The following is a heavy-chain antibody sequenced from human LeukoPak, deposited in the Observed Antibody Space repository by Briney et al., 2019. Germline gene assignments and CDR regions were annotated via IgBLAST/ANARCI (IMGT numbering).Heavy chain of an antibody. V-gene: IGHV3-23*01. J-gene: IGHJ4*02. CDR3: AKDGPYGDYYFDY. CDR1: GFTFSNAW. Sequence: GGSLRLSCAASGFTFSNAWMNWVRQAPGKGLEWVSAISGSGGSTYYADSVKGRFTISRDNSKNTLYLQMNSLRAEDTAVYYCAKDGPYGDYYFDYWGQGTLVTVSS. CDR2: ISGSGGST. D-gene: IGHD4-17*01.